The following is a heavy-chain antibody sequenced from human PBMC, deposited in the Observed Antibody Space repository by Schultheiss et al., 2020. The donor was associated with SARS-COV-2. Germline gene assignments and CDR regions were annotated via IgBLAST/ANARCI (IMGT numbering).Heavy chain of an antibody. CDR3: ARDIVPAALYSGYDYVY. V-gene: IGHV4-59*12. J-gene: IGHJ4*02. CDR2: IYYSGST. D-gene: IGHD5-12*01. CDR1: GGSISSYY. Sequence: SETLSLTCTVSGGSISSYYWSWIRQPPGKGLEWIGYIYYSGSTYYNPSLKSRVTISVDTSKNQFSLKLSSVTAADTAVYYCARDIVPAALYSGYDYVYWGQGTLVTVSS.